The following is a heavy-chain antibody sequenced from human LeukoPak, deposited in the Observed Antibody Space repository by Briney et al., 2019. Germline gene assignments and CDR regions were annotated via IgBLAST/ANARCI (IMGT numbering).Heavy chain of an antibody. CDR1: GGSISGSSYY. CDR3: ARLRGAMTPVTSDFDY. D-gene: IGHD4-17*01. V-gene: IGHV4-39*01. Sequence: TETLSLTCTVSGGSISGSSYYWAWVRQPPGKGLEWVVSGFYSGSAYSNPSLKSRVTISVDTSRNQFSLNLSSVTAADTAVYYCARLRGAMTPVTSDFDYWGQGTLVTVSS. J-gene: IGHJ4*02. CDR2: GFYSGSA.